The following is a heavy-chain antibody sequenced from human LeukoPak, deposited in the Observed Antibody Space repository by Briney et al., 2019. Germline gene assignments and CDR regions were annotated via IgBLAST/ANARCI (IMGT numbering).Heavy chain of an antibody. V-gene: IGHV3-7*01. CDR3: ARDPYSGSYGDYYYYYMDV. CDR1: GFTFSSYW. Sequence: GGSLRLSCATSGFTFSSYWMNWVRQAPGKRLEWVANINQDGNDKYYVDSVKDRFTISRDNAKNSLYLQMNSLRAEDTAVYYCARDPYSGSYGDYYYYYMDVWGKGTTVTISS. D-gene: IGHD1-26*01. J-gene: IGHJ6*03. CDR2: INQDGNDK.